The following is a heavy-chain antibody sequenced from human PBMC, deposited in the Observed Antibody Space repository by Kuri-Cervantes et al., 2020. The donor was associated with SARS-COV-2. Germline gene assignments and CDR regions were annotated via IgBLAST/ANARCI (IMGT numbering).Heavy chain of an antibody. CDR1: GGSFNNYY. Sequence: SQTLSLTCAVYGGSFNNYYWSWIRQPPGKGLEWIGEINHSGVTNHNPPLKSRVIISADTSKNQFSLKMRSVTAADTAVYYCARGLVAVVPSPVLGLGPHYYSYHVDVWGHGTTVTVSS. D-gene: IGHD2-2*01. J-gene: IGHJ6*02. CDR2: INHSGVT. V-gene: IGHV4-34*01. CDR3: ARGLVAVVPSPVLGLGPHYYSYHVDV.